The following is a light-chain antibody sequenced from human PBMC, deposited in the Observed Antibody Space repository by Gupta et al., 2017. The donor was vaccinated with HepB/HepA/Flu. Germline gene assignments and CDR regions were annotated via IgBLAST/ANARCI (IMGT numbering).Light chain of an antibody. CDR2: DVS. CDR1: SSDVGGYEY. V-gene: IGLV2-14*03. J-gene: IGLJ2*01. Sequence: QSALTQPASVSGSPGQPITIPCTGTSSDVGGYEYVSWYQQHPGKAPKLVIYDVSNRPSGVSNRFSGSKSGNTASLTISGLQAEDEADYYCSSYTSRSTLVFGGGTKVTVL. CDR3: SSYTSRSTLV.